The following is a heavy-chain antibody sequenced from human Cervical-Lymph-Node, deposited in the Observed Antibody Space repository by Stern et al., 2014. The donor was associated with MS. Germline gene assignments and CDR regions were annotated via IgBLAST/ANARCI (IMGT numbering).Heavy chain of an antibody. CDR2: ISDSGVYT. V-gene: IGHV3-23*04. CDR1: GFTFSTYA. J-gene: IGHJ6*02. Sequence: EMQLVESGGGLVQPGGSLRLSCAASGFTFSTYAFSWVRQAPGKGLEWVSSISDSGVYTYYADSVKGRFTNSRDNSKSMLYLEMQSLRAEDTAVYHCAKDLGRGVVVVPLYGLDVWGQGTTVTVSS. D-gene: IGHD2-2*01. CDR3: AKDLGRGVVVVPLYGLDV.